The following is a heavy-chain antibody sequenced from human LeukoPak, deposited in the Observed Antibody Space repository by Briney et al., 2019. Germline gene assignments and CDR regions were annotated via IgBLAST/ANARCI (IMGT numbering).Heavy chain of an antibody. Sequence: GGSLRLSCAASGFTFSRFWMSWVRQAPGKGLEWVANIKQDGGETYYVDSVRGRFTVSRDNAKNSLYLQMNSLRADDTAVYYCAREDSGSYYPRVRYHFDYWGQGTLVTVSS. CDR2: IKQDGGET. J-gene: IGHJ4*02. V-gene: IGHV3-7*01. CDR1: GFTFSRFW. D-gene: IGHD1-26*01. CDR3: AREDSGSYYPRVRYHFDY.